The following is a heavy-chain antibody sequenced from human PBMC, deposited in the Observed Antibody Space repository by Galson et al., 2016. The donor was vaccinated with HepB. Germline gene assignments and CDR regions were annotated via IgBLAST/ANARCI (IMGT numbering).Heavy chain of an antibody. CDR2: ISFDGSNE. CDR1: GFTFSNYA. Sequence: SLRLSCAASGFTFSNYAMHWVRQAPGKGLEWVAVISFDGSNEDYVDSVKGRFTISRDKSKTTLNLQMNSLRPEDTAVYYCARDGGRTGTYGSHFDYWGQGILVTVSS. V-gene: IGHV3-30*04. D-gene: IGHD2-15*01. CDR3: ARDGGRTGTYGSHFDY. J-gene: IGHJ4*02.